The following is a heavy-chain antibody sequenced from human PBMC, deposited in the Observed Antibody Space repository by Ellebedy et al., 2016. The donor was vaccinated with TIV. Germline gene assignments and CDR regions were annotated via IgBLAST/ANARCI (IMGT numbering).Heavy chain of an antibody. D-gene: IGHD5-18*01. Sequence: GGSLRLSCAASGFTFSNAWMNWVRQAPGKGLEWVGRIKSKTDGGAADYAAPVKGRFTISRDDSKTTLYLQMNSLKTEDTALYFCTTVYRYNYDSVWGQGTLVTVSS. CDR2: IKSKTDGGAA. V-gene: IGHV3-15*01. CDR1: GFTFSNAW. J-gene: IGHJ4*02. CDR3: TTVYRYNYDSV.